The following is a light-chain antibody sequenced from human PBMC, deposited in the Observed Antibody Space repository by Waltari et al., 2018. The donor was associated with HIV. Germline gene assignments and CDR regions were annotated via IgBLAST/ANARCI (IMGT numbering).Light chain of an antibody. Sequence: DIELTQSPVSLTVSPGEPASISCRSGQSLLHSYGYNYLDWYVQKPGQSPRLLFYLGSNRASWVPDRFSASGSGTHFTLDISRVEAEDVGVYYCMQALQTWTFGQGTKVEIK. CDR3: MQALQTWT. J-gene: IGKJ1*01. CDR1: QSLLHSYGYNY. CDR2: LGS. V-gene: IGKV2-28*01.